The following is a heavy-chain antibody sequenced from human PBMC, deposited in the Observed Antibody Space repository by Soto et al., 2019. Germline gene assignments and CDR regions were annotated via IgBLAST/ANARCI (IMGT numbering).Heavy chain of an antibody. J-gene: IGHJ6*03. D-gene: IGHD5-18*01. CDR3: ARDRDTYYMDV. CDR1: GGSISSGGYY. Sequence: SETLSLTCTVSGGSISSGGYYWSWIRQHPGKGLEWIGYIYYSGSTYYNPSLKSRVTISVDTSKNQFSLKLSSVTAADTAVYYCARDRDTYYMDVWGKGTTVTVSS. V-gene: IGHV4-31*03. CDR2: IYYSGST.